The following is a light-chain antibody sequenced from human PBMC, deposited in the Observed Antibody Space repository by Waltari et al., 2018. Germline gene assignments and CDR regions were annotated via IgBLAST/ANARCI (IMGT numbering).Light chain of an antibody. CDR2: EVN. Sequence: QSALAQPASVSGSPGQSITISCPGSTSDVGSYNLVSWDQQHPGKDPKLLRYEVNKLDAGMSERYSGSKSGNTACLTISGLQAGDEGDYYCCSYAGISTWVFGGGTKVTGL. CDR1: TSDVGSYNL. V-gene: IGLV2-23*02. J-gene: IGLJ3*02. CDR3: CSYAGISTWV.